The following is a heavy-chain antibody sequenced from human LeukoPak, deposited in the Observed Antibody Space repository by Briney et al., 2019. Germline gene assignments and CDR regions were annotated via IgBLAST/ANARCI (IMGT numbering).Heavy chain of an antibody. J-gene: IGHJ6*03. Sequence: SETLSLTCTVSGGSITSVGYYWNWIRQPAGKELEWIGRIYPSESTNYNPSLKSRVTISIDTSKNQFSLNLNSVTAADTAVYYCARVGGYSYIDDWGEGTTVTISS. CDR2: IYPSEST. D-gene: IGHD3-16*01. V-gene: IGHV4-61*02. CDR1: GGSITSVGYY. CDR3: ARVGGYSYIDD.